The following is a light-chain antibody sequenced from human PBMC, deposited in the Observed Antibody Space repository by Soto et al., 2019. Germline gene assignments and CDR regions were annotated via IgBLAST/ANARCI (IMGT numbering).Light chain of an antibody. CDR1: QSVSSSY. V-gene: IGKV3-20*01. CDR3: QQYGSSPPVT. CDR2: GAS. J-gene: IGKJ5*01. Sequence: EIVLTQSPGTLSLSPGERATLSCRASQSVSSSYLAWYQQKPGQAPRLLIYGASGRATGIPDRFSGSGSGTDFPLTISRLEPEDFAVYYCQQYGSSPPVTFGQGTRLAIK.